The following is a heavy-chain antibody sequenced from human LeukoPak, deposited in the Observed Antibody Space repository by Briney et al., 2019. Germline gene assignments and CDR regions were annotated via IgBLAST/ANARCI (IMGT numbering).Heavy chain of an antibody. CDR3: ARDRAVRGQYGMDV. V-gene: IGHV3-7*03. J-gene: IGHJ6*04. CDR2: IKQDGSEK. CDR1: GFTFSSYW. D-gene: IGHD3-10*01. Sequence: GGSLRLSCAASGFTFSSYWMSWVRQAPWKGLEWVANIKQDGSEKYYVDSVKGRFTISRDNAKNSLYLQMNSLRAEDTAVYYCARDRAVRGQYGMDVWGKGTTVTVSS.